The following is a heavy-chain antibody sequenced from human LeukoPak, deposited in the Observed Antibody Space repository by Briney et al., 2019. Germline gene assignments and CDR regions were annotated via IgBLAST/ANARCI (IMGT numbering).Heavy chain of an antibody. D-gene: IGHD3-9*01. CDR2: ISDSGGST. J-gene: IGHJ4*02. Sequence: GGSLRLSCAASGFTFSSYWMSWVRQAPGKGLEWVSGISDSGGSTFYADSVKGRFTISRDNSKNILYLQMNSLRADDTAVYYCAKVSESNYDILTGYYTPYYFDYWGQGTLVTVSS. CDR3: AKVSESNYDILTGYYTPYYFDY. V-gene: IGHV3-23*01. CDR1: GFTFSSYW.